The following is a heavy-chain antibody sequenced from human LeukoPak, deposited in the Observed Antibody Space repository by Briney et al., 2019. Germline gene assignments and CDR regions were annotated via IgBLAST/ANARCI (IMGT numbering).Heavy chain of an antibody. V-gene: IGHV3-30*02. Sequence: PGGSLRLSCAASGFTFSSYGMHWVRQAPGKGLEWVAFIRFDGGNKYYADSVKGRFTISRDNSKNTLYLQMISLRAEDTAVYYCAKDHEYNWNDLLRYNWFDPWGQGTLFTVSS. CDR3: AKDHEYNWNDLLRYNWFDP. J-gene: IGHJ5*02. D-gene: IGHD1-1*01. CDR2: IRFDGGNK. CDR1: GFTFSSYG.